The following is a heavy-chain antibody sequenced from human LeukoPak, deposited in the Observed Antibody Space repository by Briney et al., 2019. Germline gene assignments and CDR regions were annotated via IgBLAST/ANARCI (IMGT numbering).Heavy chain of an antibody. CDR3: ARTTTVTSVFDY. Sequence: EASVKVSCKASGYTFSDSYMYWVRLAPGQGLEWLGWINPNSGGTKYAQKFQGRVTMTRDTSINTAYMELGGLRFDDTAIYYCARTTTVTSVFDYWGQGTLVTVSS. CDR2: INPNSGGT. J-gene: IGHJ4*02. V-gene: IGHV1-2*02. D-gene: IGHD4-17*01. CDR1: GYTFSDSY.